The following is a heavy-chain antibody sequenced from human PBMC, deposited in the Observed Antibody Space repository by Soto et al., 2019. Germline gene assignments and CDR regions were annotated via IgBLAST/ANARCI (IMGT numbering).Heavy chain of an antibody. Sequence: QVQLVESGGGVVQPGRSLRLSCAASGFTFSSYGMHWVRQAPGKGLEWVAVIWYDGSNKYYADSVKGRFTISRDNSKNTLYLQMNSLRAEDTAVYYCARENSGVFPAAGSFDYWGQGTLVTVSS. J-gene: IGHJ4*02. CDR2: IWYDGSNK. V-gene: IGHV3-33*01. CDR3: ARENSGVFPAAGSFDY. CDR1: GFTFSSYG. D-gene: IGHD6-13*01.